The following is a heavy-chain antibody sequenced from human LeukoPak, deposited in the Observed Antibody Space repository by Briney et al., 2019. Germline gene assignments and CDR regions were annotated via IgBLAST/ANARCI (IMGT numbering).Heavy chain of an antibody. CDR2: IYYSGST. CDR3: ARVDTARTFDY. D-gene: IGHD5-18*01. CDR1: GGSISSGGYY. V-gene: IGHV4-31*03. J-gene: IGHJ4*02. Sequence: PSETLSLTCTVSGGSISSGGYYWSWIRQHPGKGLEWIGYIYYSGSTYYNPSLKSRVTISVDTSKSQFSLKLSSVTAADTAVYYCARVDTARTFDYWGQGTLVTVSS.